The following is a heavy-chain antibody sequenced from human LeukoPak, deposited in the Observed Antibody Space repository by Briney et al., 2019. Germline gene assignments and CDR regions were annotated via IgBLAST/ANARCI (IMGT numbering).Heavy chain of an antibody. D-gene: IGHD6-19*01. V-gene: IGHV3-23*01. J-gene: IGHJ5*02. Sequence: GGSLRLSCAAPGFTVSSNYMSWVRQAPGKGLEWVSAISGSGGSTYYADSVKGRFTISRDNSKNTLYLQMNSLRAEDTAVYYCARNAGGVGSSGWYGFSWFDPWGQGTLVTVSS. CDR3: ARNAGGVGSSGWYGFSWFDP. CDR1: GFTVSSNY. CDR2: ISGSGGST.